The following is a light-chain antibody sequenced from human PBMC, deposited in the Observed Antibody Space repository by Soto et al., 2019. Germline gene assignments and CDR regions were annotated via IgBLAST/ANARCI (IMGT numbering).Light chain of an antibody. CDR2: GNS. Sequence: QSVLTQPASVSGSPGQSVTISCTGSSSDVGGYYYVHWYQQLPGTAPKLLIYGNSNRPSGVPDRFSGSKSGTTASLAITGLQAEDEADYYCQSYDSSRYVFGTGSKVTVL. V-gene: IGLV1-40*01. CDR1: SSDVGGYYY. CDR3: QSYDSSRYV. J-gene: IGLJ1*01.